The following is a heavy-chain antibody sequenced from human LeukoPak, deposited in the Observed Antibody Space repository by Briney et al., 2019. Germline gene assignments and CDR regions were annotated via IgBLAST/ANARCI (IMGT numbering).Heavy chain of an antibody. CDR2: ISAYNGNT. J-gene: IGHJ6*03. D-gene: IGHD2-2*01. CDR3: ARGLSSTSLETPGYYYYMDV. V-gene: IGHV1-18*01. CDR1: GYTFTSYG. Sequence: ASVKVSCKASGYTFTSYGISWVRQAPGQGLEWMGWISAYNGNTNYAQKLQGRVTMTTDTSTSTAYMELRSLRSDDTAVYYCARGLSSTSLETPGYYYYMDVWGKGTTVTFSS.